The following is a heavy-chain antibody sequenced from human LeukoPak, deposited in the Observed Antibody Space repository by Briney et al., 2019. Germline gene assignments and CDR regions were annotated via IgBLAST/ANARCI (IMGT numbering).Heavy chain of an antibody. CDR3: AKHVDFDY. Sequence: EAGGSLRLSCAASRFTLNTYAMSWVRQAPGKGLEWVSAISGSGGTTSYADSVKGRFTISRDNSKNTLYLQMNSLRAEDTAVYYCAKHVDFDYWGQGTLVTVSS. CDR1: RFTLNTYA. V-gene: IGHV3-23*01. CDR2: ISGSGGTT. D-gene: IGHD5-12*01. J-gene: IGHJ4*02.